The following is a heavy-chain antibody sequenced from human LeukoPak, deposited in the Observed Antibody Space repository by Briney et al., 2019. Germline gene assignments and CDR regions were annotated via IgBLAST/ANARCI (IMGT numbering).Heavy chain of an antibody. J-gene: IGHJ4*02. CDR1: GYTFTGYY. D-gene: IGHD3-22*01. V-gene: IGHV1-2*06. Sequence: ASVKVSCKASGYTFTGYYMHWVRQAPGQGLEWMGRINPNSGGTNYAQKFQGRVTMTRDTSISTAYMELSRLRSDDTAVYYCARTDYYDSNGHFDYWGQGTLVAVSS. CDR2: INPNSGGT. CDR3: ARTDYYDSNGHFDY.